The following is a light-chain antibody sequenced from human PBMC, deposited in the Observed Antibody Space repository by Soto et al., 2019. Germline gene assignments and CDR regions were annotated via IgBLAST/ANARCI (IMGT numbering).Light chain of an antibody. J-gene: IGKJ1*01. CDR1: QGVSNW. CDR2: GAS. CDR3: EQAGAFPRT. V-gene: IGKV1-12*01. Sequence: DIQMTQSPSSVSSSVGDRVTITCRASQGVSNWLSWYQQKPGKAPNLLIYGASSLQSRVTSRFSGSGFGTVYTLSISSLQPEDFATNLCEQAGAFPRTFGQGTKVEIE.